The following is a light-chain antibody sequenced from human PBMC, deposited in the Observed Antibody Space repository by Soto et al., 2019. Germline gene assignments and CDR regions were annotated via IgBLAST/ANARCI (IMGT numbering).Light chain of an antibody. CDR2: DVS. CDR3: CSDAGSRV. J-gene: IGLJ3*02. Sequence: QSALTQPRSVSGSPGQSVTISCTGTRSDVGEYDYVSWYQHHPGKAPKLMIYDVSQRPSGVPDRFSGSKSGSTASLTISGLQAEDEADYYCCSDAGSRVFGGGTKLTVL. V-gene: IGLV2-11*01. CDR1: RSDVGEYDY.